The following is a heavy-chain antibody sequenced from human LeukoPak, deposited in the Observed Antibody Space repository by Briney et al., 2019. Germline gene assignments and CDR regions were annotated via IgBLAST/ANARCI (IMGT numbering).Heavy chain of an antibody. J-gene: IGHJ2*01. CDR3: ARARVRNYSFDSDGSYTSDWIFDL. CDR1: GGSIISYY. V-gene: IGHV4-59*01. CDR2: IYDTGNT. Sequence: SETLSLTCIVSGGSIISYYWSWIRQPPGKGLEWIGYIYDTGNTNYNPSLRSRVTISVGTSKDQFSLRLSSVTAADTAVYYCARARVRNYSFDSDGSYTSDWIFDLWGRGTLVTVSS. D-gene: IGHD3-22*01.